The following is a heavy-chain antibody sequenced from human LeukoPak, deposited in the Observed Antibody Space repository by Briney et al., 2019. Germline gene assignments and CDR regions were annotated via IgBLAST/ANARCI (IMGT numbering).Heavy chain of an antibody. V-gene: IGHV4-59*01. CDR3: ARDRYFQY. Sequence: SETLSLTCTVSGGSISTYYWSWIRQPPGKGLEWIGYIYYSGSTNYNPPLKSRVTISVDTSKNQFSLKLSSVTAADTAVYYCARDRYFQYWGQGTLVTVSS. CDR2: IYYSGST. CDR1: GGSISTYY. J-gene: IGHJ1*01.